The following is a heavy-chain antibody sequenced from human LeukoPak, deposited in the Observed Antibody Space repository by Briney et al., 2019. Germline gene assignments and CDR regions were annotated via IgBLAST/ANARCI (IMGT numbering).Heavy chain of an antibody. CDR2: VYPGDSDT. J-gene: IGHJ4*02. V-gene: IGHV5-51*04. Sequence: GESLKISCKGSGYSFTSYWIGWVRQMPGKGLEWMGIVYPGDSDTRYSPSFQGQVTISADKPISTAYLQWSSLKASDTAMYYCARGKTYYDILTGYYYFDYWGQGTLVTVSS. CDR1: GYSFTSYW. D-gene: IGHD3-9*01. CDR3: ARGKTYYDILTGYYYFDY.